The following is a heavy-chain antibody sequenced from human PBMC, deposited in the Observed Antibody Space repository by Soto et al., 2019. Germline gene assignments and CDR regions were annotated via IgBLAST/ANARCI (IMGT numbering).Heavy chain of an antibody. CDR2: ISGSGGST. CDR1: GFTFSSYA. V-gene: IGHV3-23*01. CDR3: AKDHTPERFGDV. J-gene: IGHJ6*02. Sequence: EVQLLESGGGLVQPGGSLRLSCAASGFTFSSYAMSWVRQAPGKGLEWVSAISGSGGSTYYADSVKGRFTISRDNSKNTRYLQMNSLRAEDTAVYYCAKDHTPERFGDVWGQGTTVTVSS. D-gene: IGHD3-16*01.